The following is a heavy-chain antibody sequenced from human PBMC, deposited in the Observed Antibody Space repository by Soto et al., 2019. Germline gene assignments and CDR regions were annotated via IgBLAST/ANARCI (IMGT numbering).Heavy chain of an antibody. CDR3: ARKDKSGYFNWFDL. J-gene: IGHJ5*02. CDR1: GYRFTSYW. V-gene: IGHV5-51*01. D-gene: IGHD3-22*01. Sequence: PXESLEISCRPSGYRFTSYWIAWVRQMPGKGLEWMGIIFPSDSDTRYSPSFQGQVTISADRSTSTVFLQWASLKASDTAVYFCARKDKSGYFNWFDLWGQGTLVTVSS. CDR2: IFPSDSDT.